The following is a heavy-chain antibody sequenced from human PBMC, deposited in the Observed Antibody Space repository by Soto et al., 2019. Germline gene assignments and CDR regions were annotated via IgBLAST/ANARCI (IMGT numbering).Heavy chain of an antibody. D-gene: IGHD4-17*01. V-gene: IGHV1-46*01. CDR3: ASSALTTAAYYYYGMDV. CDR2: INPSGGST. CDR1: GYTFPSSY. Sequence: ASVKVSCKASGYTFPSSYMQWVGQAPGQGLEWMGIINPSGGSTSYAQKFQGRVTMTRDTSTSTVYMELSSLRSEDTAVYYCASSALTTAAYYYYGMDVWGQGTTVTVSS. J-gene: IGHJ6*02.